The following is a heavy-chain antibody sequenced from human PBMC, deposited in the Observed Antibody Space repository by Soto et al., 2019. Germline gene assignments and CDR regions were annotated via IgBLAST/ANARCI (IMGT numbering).Heavy chain of an antibody. CDR2: IYHSGSI. J-gene: IGHJ3*01. CDR3: ARDCSSSSCYGRAFDV. V-gene: IGHV4-4*02. Sequence: QVQLQESGPGLVKPSGTLSLTCAVSSGSISSTNWWSWVRQSPGKGLEWIGEIYHSGSINYNPSLKSQLTMSVDKSKNQFSLKLSSVTAADTAVYYCARDCSSSSCYGRAFDVWGQGTMVTVSS. D-gene: IGHD2-2*01. CDR1: SGSISSTNW.